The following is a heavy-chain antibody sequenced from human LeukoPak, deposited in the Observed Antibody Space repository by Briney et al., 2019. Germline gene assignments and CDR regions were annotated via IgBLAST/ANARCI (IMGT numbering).Heavy chain of an antibody. J-gene: IGHJ6*03. CDR1: GFTFSSYA. V-gene: IGHV3-23*01. CDR2: ISGSGGST. CDR3: AKPLSSPYDTIYYYYMDV. D-gene: IGHD6-6*01. Sequence: RGSLRLSCAASGFTFSSYAMSWVRQAPGKGLEWVSAISGSGGSTYYADSVKGRFTISRDNSKNTLYLQMNSLRAEDTAVYYCAKPLSSPYDTIYYYYMDVWGKGTTLTVSS.